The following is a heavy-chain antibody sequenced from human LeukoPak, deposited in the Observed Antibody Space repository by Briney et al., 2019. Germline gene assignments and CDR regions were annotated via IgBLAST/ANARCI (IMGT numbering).Heavy chain of an antibody. J-gene: IGHJ4*02. CDR2: VDPEDGET. V-gene: IGHV1-69-2*01. CDR1: GCTFTDYY. CDR3: ATITESYGDYVLYYFDY. Sequence: ASVKVSCKASGCTFTDYYMHWVQQAPGKGLEWMGLVDPEDGETIYAEKFQGRVTITADTSTDTAYMELSSLRSEDTAVYYCATITESYGDYVLYYFDYWGQGTLVTVSS. D-gene: IGHD4-17*01.